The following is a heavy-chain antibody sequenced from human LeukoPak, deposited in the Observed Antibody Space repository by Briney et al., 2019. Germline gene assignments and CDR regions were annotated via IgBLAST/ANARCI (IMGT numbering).Heavy chain of an antibody. CDR1: GFTFSSYE. Sequence: GGSLRLSCAASGFTFSSYEMNWVRQAPGKGLEWVSAISGSGGSTYYADSVKGRFIISRDNSKNTLYLQLNSLRAEDTAIYYCAKESSGTGAFDMWGQGTMLTVSS. J-gene: IGHJ3*02. D-gene: IGHD1-26*01. V-gene: IGHV3-23*01. CDR2: ISGSGGST. CDR3: AKESSGTGAFDM.